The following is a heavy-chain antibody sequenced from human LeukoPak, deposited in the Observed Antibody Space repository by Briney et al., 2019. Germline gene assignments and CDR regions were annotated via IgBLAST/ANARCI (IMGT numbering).Heavy chain of an antibody. J-gene: IGHJ6*03. CDR3: ATLPFPGVPSGAYYMDV. Sequence: SETLSLTCTVSGGSISSGVYYWSWIRQHPGKGLEWIGYIYYSGSTYYNPSLKSRVTISVDTSKNQFSLKLSSVTAADTAVYYCATLPFPGVPSGAYYMDVWGKGTTVTVSS. V-gene: IGHV4-31*03. D-gene: IGHD3-10*01. CDR1: GGSISSGVYY. CDR2: IYYSGST.